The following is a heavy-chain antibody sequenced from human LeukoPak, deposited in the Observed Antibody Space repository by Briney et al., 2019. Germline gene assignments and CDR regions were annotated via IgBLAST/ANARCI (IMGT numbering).Heavy chain of an antibody. CDR2: IYYSGST. CDR3: ARDTMSVPSDI. CDR1: GGXISSYY. J-gene: IGHJ3*02. V-gene: IGHV4-59*01. Sequence: PSETLSLTCTVSGGXISSYYCSWIRQPPGKGLEWIGHIYYSGSTSYNPSLKSRVTISVETSKNQFSLKLSSVTAADTTVYYCARDTMSVPSDIWGQGTMVTVSS. D-gene: IGHD3-22*01.